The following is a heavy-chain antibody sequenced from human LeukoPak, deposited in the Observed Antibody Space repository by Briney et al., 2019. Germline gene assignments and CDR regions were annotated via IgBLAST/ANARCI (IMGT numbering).Heavy chain of an antibody. CDR2: ISGSGAST. CDR3: ARFGATGYASLNY. J-gene: IGHJ4*02. D-gene: IGHD1-26*01. Sequence: GGSLRLSCLTSGFTLSTNAMSWVRQAPGKGLEWISGISGSGASTYYADSVKGRFTISRDDSRNTLYLQMNSLRAEDTAVYYCARFGATGYASLNYWGQGTLVTVSS. CDR1: GFTLSTNA. V-gene: IGHV3-23*01.